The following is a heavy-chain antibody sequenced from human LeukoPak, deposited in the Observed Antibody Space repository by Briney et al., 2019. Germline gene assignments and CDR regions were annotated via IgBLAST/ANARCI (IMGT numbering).Heavy chain of an antibody. V-gene: IGHV1-24*01. CDR1: GYTLTELS. CDR3: ATIPSKYYYYGMDV. Sequence: ASVKVSCKVSGYTLTELSMHWVRQAPGNGLEWMGGFDPEDGETIYAQKFQGRVTMTEDTSTDTAYMELSSLRSEDTAVYYCATIPSKYYYYGMDVWGQGTTVTVSS. J-gene: IGHJ6*02. CDR2: FDPEDGET.